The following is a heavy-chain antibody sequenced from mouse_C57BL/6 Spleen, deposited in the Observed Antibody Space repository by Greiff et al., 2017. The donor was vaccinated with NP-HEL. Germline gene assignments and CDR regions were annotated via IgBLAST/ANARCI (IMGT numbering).Heavy chain of an antibody. Sequence: VQLQQSGPELVKPGASVKISCKASGYSFTGYYMNWVKQSPEKSLEWIGEINPSTGGTTYNQKFKAKATLTVDKSSSTAYMQLKSLTSEDSAVYYCAREGLRIYYYAMDYWGQGTSVTVSS. CDR3: AREGLRIYYYAMDY. J-gene: IGHJ4*01. D-gene: IGHD1-1*01. CDR2: INPSTGGT. CDR1: GYSFTGYY. V-gene: IGHV1-42*01.